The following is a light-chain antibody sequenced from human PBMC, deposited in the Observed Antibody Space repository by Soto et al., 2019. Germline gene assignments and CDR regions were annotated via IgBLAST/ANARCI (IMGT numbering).Light chain of an antibody. CDR3: QQYATSPTT. J-gene: IGKJ5*01. CDR2: GTS. Sequence: EIVLTQSPDTLSVSPGERATVSCRASQSVDTYLAWYQLKPGQAPRLLIFGTSSRVTDTPDRFSGTGSGTDFTLTISRVEPGDFAVYYCQQYATSPTTFGQGARLDNK. CDR1: QSVDTY. V-gene: IGKV3-20*01.